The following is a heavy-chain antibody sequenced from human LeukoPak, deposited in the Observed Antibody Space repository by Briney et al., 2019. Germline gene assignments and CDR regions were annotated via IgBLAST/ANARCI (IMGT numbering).Heavy chain of an antibody. V-gene: IGHV4-4*09. CDR3: ARHEPSRDYYDSSGYYYVGYFDL. J-gene: IGHJ2*01. D-gene: IGHD3-22*01. CDR1: GGSISSYY. CDR2: IYTSGRT. Sequence: PSETLSLTCTVAGGSISSYYWSWIRQPPGKGLGWIGYIYTSGRTNYNPSLKSRVTISVDTSKNQFSLKLSSMTAADTAVYYCARHEPSRDYYDSSGYYYVGYFDLWGRGTLVTVSS.